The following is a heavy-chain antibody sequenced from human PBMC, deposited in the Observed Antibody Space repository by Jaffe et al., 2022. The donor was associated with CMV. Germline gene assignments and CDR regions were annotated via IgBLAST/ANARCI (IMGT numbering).Heavy chain of an antibody. Sequence: QVQLVESGGGVVQPGRSLRLSCAASGFTFSSYGMHWVRQAPGKGLEWVAVIWYDGSNKYYADSVKGRFTISRDNSKNTLYLQMNSLRAEDTAVYYCARDPPVTFGGVIVPYYYYYMDVWGKGTTVTVSS. J-gene: IGHJ6*03. V-gene: IGHV3-33*08. CDR1: GFTFSSYG. CDR2: IWYDGSNK. CDR3: ARDPPVTFGGVIVPYYYYYMDV. D-gene: IGHD3-16*02.